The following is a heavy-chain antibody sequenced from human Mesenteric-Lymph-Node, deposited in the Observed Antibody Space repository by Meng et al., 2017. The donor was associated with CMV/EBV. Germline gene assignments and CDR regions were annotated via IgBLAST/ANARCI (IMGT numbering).Heavy chain of an antibody. J-gene: IGHJ4*02. CDR3: ARSASTGQLGDFDY. V-gene: IGHV3-33*01. D-gene: IGHD2-2*01. CDR1: GFNFNNYA. CDR2: IWYDASNK. Sequence: ASGFNFNNYAIHWVRQAPGRGLGWVAVIWYDASNKDYADSVKGRFTISRDNSKNMLYLQMNSLRVDDTAVYYCARSASTGQLGDFDYWGQGTLVTVSS.